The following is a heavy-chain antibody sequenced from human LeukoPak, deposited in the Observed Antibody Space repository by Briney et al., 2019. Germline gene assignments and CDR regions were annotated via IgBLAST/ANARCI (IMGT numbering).Heavy chain of an antibody. CDR3: ARVRDRMKGYKFDH. D-gene: IGHD5-18*01. CDR1: GYTFTGDY. Sequence: ASVKVSCKASGYTFTGDYMHWVRQAPGQGLEWMGWINPNSSVTRYAERFQGRVTMTRDTSISTAYMELRRLRSDDTAVYYCARVRDRMKGYKFDHWAQGTLVTVSS. V-gene: IGHV1-2*02. J-gene: IGHJ4*02. CDR2: INPNSSVT.